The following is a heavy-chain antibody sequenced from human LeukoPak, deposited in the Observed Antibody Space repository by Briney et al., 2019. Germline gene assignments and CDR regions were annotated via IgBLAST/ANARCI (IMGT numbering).Heavy chain of an antibody. Sequence: SSETLSLTCAVSGYSISSGYYWGWIRQPPGKGLEWIGSIYHSGSTYYNPSLKSRVTISVDTSKNQFSLKLSSVTAADTAVYYCARLGMGYFDYWGQGTLVTVSS. D-gene: IGHD3-16*01. CDR2: IYHSGST. V-gene: IGHV4-38-2*01. CDR3: ARLGMGYFDY. CDR1: GYSISSGYY. J-gene: IGHJ4*02.